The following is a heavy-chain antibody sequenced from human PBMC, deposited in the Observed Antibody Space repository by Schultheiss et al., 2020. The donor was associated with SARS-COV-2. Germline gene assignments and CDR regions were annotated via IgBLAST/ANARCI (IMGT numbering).Heavy chain of an antibody. V-gene: IGHV3-7*03. CDR1: GFTFSAFS. Sequence: GGSLRLSCAASGFTFSAFSMNWVRQAPGKGLEWVANIKQDGGEKYYVDSVRGRFTISRDNAKNSLYLQMNSLRAEDTAVYYCARVRVSRLEPFDYWGQGTLVTVSS. D-gene: IGHD1-14*01. J-gene: IGHJ4*02. CDR2: IKQDGGEK. CDR3: ARVRVSRLEPFDY.